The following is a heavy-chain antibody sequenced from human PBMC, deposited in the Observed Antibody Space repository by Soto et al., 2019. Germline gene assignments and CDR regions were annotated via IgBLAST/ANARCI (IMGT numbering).Heavy chain of an antibody. CDR1: GGTFSSYP. CDR3: ARDAQYYFDSSGYFN. Sequence: SVKVSCKASGGTFSSYPISWVRQAPGQGLEWMGGLLPIFGTPNYAQKFQGRVTITADESTSTASMELNSLNSGDTAVYYCARDAQYYFDSSGYFNWGQGTLVTVSS. CDR2: LLPIFGTP. J-gene: IGHJ4*02. D-gene: IGHD3-22*01. V-gene: IGHV1-69*13.